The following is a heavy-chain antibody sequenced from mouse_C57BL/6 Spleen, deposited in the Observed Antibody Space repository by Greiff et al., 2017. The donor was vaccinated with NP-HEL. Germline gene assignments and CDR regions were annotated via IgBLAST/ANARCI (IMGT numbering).Heavy chain of an antibody. Sequence: VQLQQPGAELVRPGSSVKLSCKASGYTFTSYWMHWVKQRPIQGLEWIGNIDPSDSETHYNQKFKDKATLTVDKSSSTAYMQLSSLTSEDSAVYYCARGRGSAMDYWGQGTSVTVSS. V-gene: IGHV1-52*01. CDR3: ARGRGSAMDY. J-gene: IGHJ4*01. CDR2: IDPSDSET. CDR1: GYTFTSYW.